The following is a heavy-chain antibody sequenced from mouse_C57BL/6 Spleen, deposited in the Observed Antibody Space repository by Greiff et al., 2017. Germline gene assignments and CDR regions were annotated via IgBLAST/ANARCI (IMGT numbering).Heavy chain of an antibody. D-gene: IGHD5-2*01. J-gene: IGHJ2*01. Sequence: EVQVVESEGGLVQPGSSMKLSCTASGFTFSDYYMAWVRQVPEKGLEWVANINYDGSSTYYLDSLKSRFIISRDNAKNILYLQMSSLKSEDTATYYCARGIREFDYWGQGTTLTVSS. CDR2: INYDGSST. CDR1: GFTFSDYY. CDR3: ARGIREFDY. V-gene: IGHV5-16*01.